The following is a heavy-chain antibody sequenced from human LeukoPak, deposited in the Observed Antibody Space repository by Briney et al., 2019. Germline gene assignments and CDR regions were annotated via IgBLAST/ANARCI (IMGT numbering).Heavy chain of an antibody. D-gene: IGHD3-10*01. V-gene: IGHV3-23*01. CDR2: ISGSGGST. CDR1: AYTFSNND. J-gene: IGHJ4*02. Sequence: GGSLRLSCAASAYTFSNNDMSWVRQAPGKGLEWVSAISGSGGSTYYADSVKGRFTISRDNSKNTLYMQMNSLRAENTAVYYCANSYYGSGSYWEYYFDYWGQGTLVTVSS. CDR3: ANSYYGSGSYWEYYFDY.